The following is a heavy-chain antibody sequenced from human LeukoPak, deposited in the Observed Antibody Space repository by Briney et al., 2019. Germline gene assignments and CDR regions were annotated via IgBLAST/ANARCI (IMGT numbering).Heavy chain of an antibody. CDR1: GFTFSSYA. CDR2: ISYDGSNK. Sequence: GGSLRLSCAASGFTFSSYAMHWVRQAPGKGLEWVAVISYDGSNKYYADSVKGRFTISGDNSKNTLYLQMNSLRAEDTAVYYCARDSGGCSSTSCYRGDWFDPWGQGTLVTVSS. CDR3: ARDSGGCSSTSCYRGDWFDP. J-gene: IGHJ5*02. D-gene: IGHD2-2*02. V-gene: IGHV3-30*04.